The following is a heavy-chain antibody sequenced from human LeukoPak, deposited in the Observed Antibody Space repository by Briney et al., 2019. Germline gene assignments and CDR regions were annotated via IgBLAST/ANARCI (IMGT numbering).Heavy chain of an antibody. D-gene: IGHD2-2*02. Sequence: PGGSLRLSCAATGLSVSSNFMSWVRQAPGKGLEWVSVIYGGGSTYYADSVKGRFTISRDTPKNTLYLQMNSLRAEDTAIYYCAKAVVPAAIHWFDPWGQGTMVTVSS. CDR3: AKAVVPAAIHWFDP. V-gene: IGHV3-53*01. CDR1: GLSVSSNF. CDR2: IYGGGST. J-gene: IGHJ5*02.